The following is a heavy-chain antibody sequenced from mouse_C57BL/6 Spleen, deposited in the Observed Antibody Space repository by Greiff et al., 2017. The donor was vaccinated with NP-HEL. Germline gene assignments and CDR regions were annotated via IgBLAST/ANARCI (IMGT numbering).Heavy chain of an antibody. CDR3: ARVPYSNEAY. CDR2: IHPNTGGT. V-gene: IGHV1-64*01. D-gene: IGHD2-5*01. CDR1: GYTFTSYW. J-gene: IGHJ3*01. Sequence: QVQLQQPGAELVKPGASVTLSCKASGYTFTSYWMHWVKQRPGQGLEWIGMIHPNTGGTNYNEKFKSKATLTVDKSSSTAYMQLSSLTSEDSAVYYCARVPYSNEAYWGQGTLVTVSA.